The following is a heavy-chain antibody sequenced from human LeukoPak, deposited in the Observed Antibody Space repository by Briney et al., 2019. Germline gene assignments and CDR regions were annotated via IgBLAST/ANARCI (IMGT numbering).Heavy chain of an antibody. CDR2: ISGSGGST. D-gene: IGHD3-22*01. CDR3: AEPEGGYYDIRPD. Sequence: GGSLRLSCAASGFTVSSTYMSWVRQTPGKGLEWVSAISGSGGSTYYADSVKGRFTISRDNSKNTLYLQMNSLRAEDTAVYYCAEPEGGYYDIRPDWGQGTLVTVSS. V-gene: IGHV3-23*01. J-gene: IGHJ4*02. CDR1: GFTVSSTY.